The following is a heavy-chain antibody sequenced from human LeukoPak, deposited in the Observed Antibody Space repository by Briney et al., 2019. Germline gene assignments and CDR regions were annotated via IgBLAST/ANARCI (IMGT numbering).Heavy chain of an antibody. CDR2: IYYSGST. Sequence: PSETLSLTCTVSGGSISSSSYYWGWIRQPPGKGLEWIGSIYYSGSTYYNPSLKCRVTISVDTSKNQFSLKLSSVTAADTAVYYCAVHYDILTGYYKYGAFDIWGQGTMVTVSS. CDR1: GGSISSSSYY. CDR3: AVHYDILTGYYKYGAFDI. J-gene: IGHJ3*02. V-gene: IGHV4-39*01. D-gene: IGHD3-9*01.